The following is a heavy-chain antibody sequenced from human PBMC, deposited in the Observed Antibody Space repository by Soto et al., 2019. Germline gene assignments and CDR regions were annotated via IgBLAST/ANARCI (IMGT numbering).Heavy chain of an antibody. CDR1: EFTFGDFA. J-gene: IGHJ1*01. Sequence: GGSLRLSCTASEFTFGDFAMTWFRQAPGKGLECVGFIRSKAYGGTTEYAASVRGRFTISRDDSNSIAYLQMNSLKTEDTAVYYCSRPRLRSGYYPGPFQHWGQGTLVTV. CDR3: SRPRLRSGYYPGPFQH. D-gene: IGHD3-22*01. V-gene: IGHV3-49*03. CDR2: IRSKAYGGTT.